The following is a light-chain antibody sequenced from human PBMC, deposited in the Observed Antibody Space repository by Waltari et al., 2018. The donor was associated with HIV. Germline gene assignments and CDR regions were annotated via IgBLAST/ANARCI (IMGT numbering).Light chain of an antibody. CDR2: GAS. CDR1: QSVRSAS. V-gene: IGKV3-20*01. CDR3: QQYAASPLT. Sequence: EIVLTQSPGTLSLSPGERDTLSCTASQSVRSASLAWYQQKPGQAPRLLIYGASRRAPGIPDRFSGSGAVTDFILTISRLEPEDCAVYYCQQYAASPLTFGGGTKVEIK. J-gene: IGKJ4*01.